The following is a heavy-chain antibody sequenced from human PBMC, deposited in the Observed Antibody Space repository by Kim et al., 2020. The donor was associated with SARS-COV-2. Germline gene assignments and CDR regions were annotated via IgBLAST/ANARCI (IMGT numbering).Heavy chain of an antibody. CDR1: GFRFSGYG. CDR2: LASNGHDGDDR. D-gene: IGHD6-19*01. CDR3: VRDDSSSWYGAYTH. Sequence: GGSLRLSCGGSGFRFSGYGMHWVRQRPGKGLEWVSFLASNGHDGDDRHYADSVRGRFTVSRDDSKNTLYLQMNSLRPEDTAVYFCVRDDSSSWYGAYTHWGQGTLVTVSS. J-gene: IGHJ4*02. V-gene: IGHV3-30-3*01.